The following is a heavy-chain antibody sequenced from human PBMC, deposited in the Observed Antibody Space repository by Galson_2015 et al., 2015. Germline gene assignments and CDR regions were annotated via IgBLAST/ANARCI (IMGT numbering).Heavy chain of an antibody. J-gene: IGHJ4*02. Sequence: SGAAVKKPGESLKISCKGSGYSLSTYWVGWVRQMPGKGLEWMGILYPRDSDTKYSPSFQGQVSISADKSINTAYLQWNSLKASDTGIYYCARMSGTVVDYWGQGTLVTVSS. V-gene: IGHV5-51*01. D-gene: IGHD6-13*01. CDR3: ARMSGTVVDY. CDR2: LYPRDSDT. CDR1: GYSLSTYW.